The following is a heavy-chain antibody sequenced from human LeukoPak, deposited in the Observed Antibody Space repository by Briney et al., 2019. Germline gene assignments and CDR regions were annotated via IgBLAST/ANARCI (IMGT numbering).Heavy chain of an antibody. Sequence: PWRSLRLSCAASGFTFTSYAMSWVRQAPGKGLEWVSRINGAGGSTNYADSVKGRFTISRDNSRNTLYLQMNSLRAEDTAVYYCAKDREVAADTYYFHYWGQGTLVTVSS. CDR1: GFTFTSYA. CDR2: INGAGGST. CDR3: AKDREVAADTYYFHY. J-gene: IGHJ4*02. V-gene: IGHV3-23*01. D-gene: IGHD6-13*01.